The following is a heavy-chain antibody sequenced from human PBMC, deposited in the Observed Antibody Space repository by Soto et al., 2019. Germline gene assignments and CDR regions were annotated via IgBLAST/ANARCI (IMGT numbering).Heavy chain of an antibody. CDR3: ARGPGYYFDY. Sequence: PGGSLRLCCAASGFTFSSYAMHWVRQAPGKGLEYVSAISSNGGSTYYANSVKGRFTISRDNSKNTLYLQMGSLRAEDMAVYYCARGPGYYFDYWGQGTLVTVSS. CDR1: GFTFSSYA. CDR2: ISSNGGST. V-gene: IGHV3-64*01. J-gene: IGHJ4*02.